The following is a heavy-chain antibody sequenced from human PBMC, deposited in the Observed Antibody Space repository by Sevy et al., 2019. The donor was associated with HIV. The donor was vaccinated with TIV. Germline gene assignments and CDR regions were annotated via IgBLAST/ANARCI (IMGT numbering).Heavy chain of an antibody. V-gene: IGHV3-21*01. CDR3: AGPDATGGMDV. Sequence: GGSLRLSCAASGFMFSSYSMNWVRQAPGKGLEWVSSISSDSNYIYYADSVKGRFTISRDNAKNSLYLQMNSLGAEDTAVYYCAGPDATGGMDVWGQGSTVTVSS. CDR2: ISSDSNYI. J-gene: IGHJ6*02. CDR1: GFMFSSYS.